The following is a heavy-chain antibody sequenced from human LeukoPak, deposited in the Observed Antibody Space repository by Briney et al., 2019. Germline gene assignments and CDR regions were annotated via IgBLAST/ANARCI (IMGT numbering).Heavy chain of an antibody. CDR2: ISGNSGSI. CDR3: AKGERRFGETKFDY. CDR1: GFTFDDYA. Sequence: TGGSLRLSCAASGFTFDDYAMHWVRQAPGKGLEWVSGISGNSGSIGYADSVKGRFTISRDNAKNSLYLQMNSLRAEDTALYYCAKGERRFGETKFDYWGQGTLVTVSS. J-gene: IGHJ4*02. V-gene: IGHV3-9*01. D-gene: IGHD3-10*01.